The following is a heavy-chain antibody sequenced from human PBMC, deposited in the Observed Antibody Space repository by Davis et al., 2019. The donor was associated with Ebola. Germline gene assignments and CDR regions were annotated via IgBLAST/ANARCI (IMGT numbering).Heavy chain of an antibody. CDR2: IWYDGSNK. Sequence: GGSLRLSCAAPGFTFSSYGMHWVRQAPGKGLAWVAVIWYDGSNKYYADSVKGRFTISRDNSKNTLYLQMNSLRAEDTAVYYCARDGPLAARPVGFDYWGQGTLVTVSS. V-gene: IGHV3-33*01. CDR1: GFTFSSYG. D-gene: IGHD6-6*01. CDR3: ARDGPLAARPVGFDY. J-gene: IGHJ4*02.